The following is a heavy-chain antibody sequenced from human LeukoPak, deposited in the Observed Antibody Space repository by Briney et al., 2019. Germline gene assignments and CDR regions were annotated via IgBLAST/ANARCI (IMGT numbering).Heavy chain of an antibody. CDR2: IDYGGST. D-gene: IGHD1-26*01. J-gene: IGHJ4*02. CDR3: GRLRGSAIDY. CDR1: GDSFSSYY. Sequence: SETLSLTCTVSGDSFSSYYWGWIRQPPGKGLEWIGYIDYGGSTTYNSSLRSRATMSVDTSKNQFSLNLNSVTAADTAMYYCGRLRGSAIDYWGQGTLVAVSS. V-gene: IGHV4-59*01.